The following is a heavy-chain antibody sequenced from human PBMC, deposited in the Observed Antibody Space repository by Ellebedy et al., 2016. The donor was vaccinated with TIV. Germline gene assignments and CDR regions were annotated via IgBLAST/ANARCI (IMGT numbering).Heavy chain of an antibody. CDR3: ARDYILF. V-gene: IGHV3-7*04. Sequence: GESLKISCAASGFTFRSYWMSWVRQAPGKGLEWVANIKQDGSEKYYVDSVKGRFTISRDNAKNSLYLQMNSLRAGDTAVYYCARDYILFWGQGTLVTVSS. CDR1: GFTFRSYW. CDR2: IKQDGSEK. J-gene: IGHJ4*02.